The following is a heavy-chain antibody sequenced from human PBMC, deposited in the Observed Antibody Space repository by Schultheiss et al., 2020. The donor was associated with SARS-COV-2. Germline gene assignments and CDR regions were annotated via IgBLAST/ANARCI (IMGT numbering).Heavy chain of an antibody. D-gene: IGHD1-26*01. Sequence: SETLSLTCTGSGGSISSYYWSWIRQPPGKGLEWIGYIYYSGSTNYNPSLKSRVTISVDTSKNQFSLKLSSVTAADTAVYYCASLVGATHWFDYWGQGTLVTVSS. CDR2: IYYSGST. CDR3: ASLVGATHWFDY. CDR1: GGSISSYY. J-gene: IGHJ4*02. V-gene: IGHV4-59*08.